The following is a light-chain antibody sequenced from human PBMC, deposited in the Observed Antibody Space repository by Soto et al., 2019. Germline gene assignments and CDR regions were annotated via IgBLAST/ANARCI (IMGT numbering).Light chain of an antibody. Sequence: DIQLTQSPSFLSASVGDRVTITCRASQGISSYLAWYQQKPGKAPKLLIYAASTLQSGVPSRFSGSGSGTEFTLTISSLQPEDFATYYCQQYNSYSPWTFGPGTKVEI. J-gene: IGKJ1*01. CDR3: QQYNSYSPWT. CDR1: QGISSY. CDR2: AAS. V-gene: IGKV1-9*01.